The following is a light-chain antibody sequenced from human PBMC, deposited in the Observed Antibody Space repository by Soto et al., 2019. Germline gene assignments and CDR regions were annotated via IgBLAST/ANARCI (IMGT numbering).Light chain of an antibody. Sequence: DSQMTQYPSSLSASVGDRVTITCRASQGISNFFAWYQQKPGKVPKLLIYAASTLQSGVPSRFSGSGSGTDFTLTISSLQPEDVATYYCQKYNSAPPTFGPGNKVDIK. V-gene: IGKV1-27*01. CDR3: QKYNSAPPT. J-gene: IGKJ3*01. CDR2: AAS. CDR1: QGISNF.